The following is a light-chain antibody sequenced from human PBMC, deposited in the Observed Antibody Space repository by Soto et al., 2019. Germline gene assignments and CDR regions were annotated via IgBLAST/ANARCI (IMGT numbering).Light chain of an antibody. CDR3: LQQKNYPLT. V-gene: IGKV1-17*01. CDR1: QGIGSD. Sequence: DIQMTQSPSSLSASVGDRVTITCRASQGIGSDLGWFQQKPGKAPKRLIYAVSTLQSGVPSRFSGSGSGTEFTLTISSLQPEDFATYYCLQQKNYPLTFGGGTKVEIK. J-gene: IGKJ4*01. CDR2: AVS.